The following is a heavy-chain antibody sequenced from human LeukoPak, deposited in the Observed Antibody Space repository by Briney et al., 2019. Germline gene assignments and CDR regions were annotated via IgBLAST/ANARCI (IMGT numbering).Heavy chain of an antibody. D-gene: IGHD3-3*01. V-gene: IGHV4-59*01. CDR3: ARGGEPDGFLEWFPPGWFDP. Sequence: PSETLSLTCTVSGGSISSYYWSWIRQPPGKGLEWIGYIYYSGSTNYNPSLKSRVTISVDTSKNQFSLKLSSVTAADTAVYYCARGGEPDGFLEWFPPGWFDPWGQGTLVTVSS. J-gene: IGHJ5*02. CDR2: IYYSGST. CDR1: GGSISSYY.